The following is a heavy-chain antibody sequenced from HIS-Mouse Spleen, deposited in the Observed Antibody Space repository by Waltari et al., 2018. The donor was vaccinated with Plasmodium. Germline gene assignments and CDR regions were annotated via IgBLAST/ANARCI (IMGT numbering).Heavy chain of an antibody. V-gene: IGHV3-30-3*01. Sequence: QVQLVESGGGVVQPGRSLRLSCAASGFTFSSYAMHWVRQAPGKGLECVAVISYDGSNKYSADSVKGRFTISRDNSKNTLYLQMNSLRAEDTAVYYCARDRRLAFDYWGQGTLVTVSS. CDR3: ARDRRLAFDY. D-gene: IGHD2-15*01. CDR1: GFTFSSYA. CDR2: ISYDGSNK. J-gene: IGHJ4*02.